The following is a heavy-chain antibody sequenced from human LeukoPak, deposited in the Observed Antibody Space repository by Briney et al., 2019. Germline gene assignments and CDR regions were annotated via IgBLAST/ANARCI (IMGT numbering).Heavy chain of an antibody. V-gene: IGHV4-31*03. CDR1: GGSISRGIYY. J-gene: IGHJ5*02. CDR3: ARVNYGEYFFVDP. Sequence: SQTLSLTCTVSGGSISRGIYYWSWIRQHPGKGLEWIGYIYYSGSTYYNPSLRSRVTISVDTSKNQFSLKLSSVTAADTAVYYCARVNYGEYFFVDPWGQGTLVPVSS. CDR2: IYYSGST. D-gene: IGHD4-17*01.